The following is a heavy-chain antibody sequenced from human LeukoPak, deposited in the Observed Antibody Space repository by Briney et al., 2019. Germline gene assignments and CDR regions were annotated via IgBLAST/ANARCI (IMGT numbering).Heavy chain of an antibody. CDR3: AKDTAMAYYYGMEV. V-gene: IGHV3-7*03. J-gene: IGHJ6*02. Sequence: GGSLRLSCAASGFTFSNYWMSWVRQAPGKGLEWVANIKQDGSEKYYVDSVKGRFTISRDNAKNSLYLQMSSLRVEDTAVYYCAKDTAMAYYYGMEVWGQGTTVTVS. CDR1: GFTFSNYW. D-gene: IGHD5-18*01. CDR2: IKQDGSEK.